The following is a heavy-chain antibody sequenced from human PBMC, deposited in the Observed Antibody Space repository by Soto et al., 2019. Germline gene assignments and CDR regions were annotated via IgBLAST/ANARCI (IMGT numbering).Heavy chain of an antibody. CDR2: ISYDGSNK. CDR1: GFTFSSYG. CDR3: AKGMEPVTAAVDAFDV. J-gene: IGHJ3*01. V-gene: IGHV3-30*18. Sequence: QVQLVESGGGVVQPGRSLRLSCAASGFTFSSYGMHWVRQAPGKGREWVAVISYDGSNKYDADSVKVRFPISRDNSKNSLYPQRYCLRAEGTDAYYCAKGMEPVTAAVDAFDVWGQGTMVAVSS. D-gene: IGHD2-21*02.